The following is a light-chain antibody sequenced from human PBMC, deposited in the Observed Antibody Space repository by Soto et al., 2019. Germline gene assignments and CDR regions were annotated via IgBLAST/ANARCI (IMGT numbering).Light chain of an antibody. J-gene: IGKJ1*01. V-gene: IGKV3-15*01. CDR2: DVS. CDR3: QQYNSWPQT. Sequence: EIVLTQSPGTLSLSPGERATLSCRASQSLSSSYLAWYQQKPGQAPRLLIYDVSTRTSGIPARFSGSGSGTEFTLTISRLQSEDSAIYYCQQYNSWPQTFGQGTKVDIK. CDR1: QSLSSSY.